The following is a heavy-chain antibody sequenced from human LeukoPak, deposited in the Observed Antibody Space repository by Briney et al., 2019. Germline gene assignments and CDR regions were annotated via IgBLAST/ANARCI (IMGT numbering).Heavy chain of an antibody. CDR3: ARGAGYSSD. Sequence: SETLSLTCTVSGGSISSTTYYWGWIRQPPGKGLEWIGEINHSGSTNYNPSLKSRVTISVDTSKNQFSLKLSSVTAADTAVYYCARGAGYSSDWGQGTLVTVSS. CDR1: GGSISSTTYY. V-gene: IGHV4-39*07. D-gene: IGHD6-19*01. CDR2: INHSGST. J-gene: IGHJ4*02.